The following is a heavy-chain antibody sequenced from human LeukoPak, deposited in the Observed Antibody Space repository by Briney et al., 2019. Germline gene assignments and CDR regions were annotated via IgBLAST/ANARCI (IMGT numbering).Heavy chain of an antibody. Sequence: PGGSLRLSCAGSGFSVCSNYMNWVRQAPGKGLEWVSAIYTGGTTYYADSVKGRFTISRDNSKNTLYLEMNSLRAEDTAVYYCATDKLGSGYASDFDYWGQGTLVTVSS. D-gene: IGHD2-15*01. CDR3: ATDKLGSGYASDFDY. CDR2: IYTGGTT. CDR1: GFSVCSNY. J-gene: IGHJ4*02. V-gene: IGHV3-66*02.